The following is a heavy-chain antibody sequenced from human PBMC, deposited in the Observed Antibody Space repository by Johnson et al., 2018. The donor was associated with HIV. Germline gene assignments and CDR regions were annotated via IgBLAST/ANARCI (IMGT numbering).Heavy chain of an antibody. CDR3: ARDVSYRYDGDGWADAFDI. J-gene: IGHJ3*02. CDR1: GFTFSTYW. CDR2: IKQDGSRI. D-gene: IGHD2-21*01. Sequence: MQLVESGGGLVQPGGSLRLSCAVSGFTFSTYWMTWVRQAPGKGLEWVANIKQDGSRIQYMDSVKGRFTISRDNTRHLLFLQMNTLRAEDTAVYYCARDVSYRYDGDGWADAFDIWGQGTMVTVSS. V-gene: IGHV3-7*01.